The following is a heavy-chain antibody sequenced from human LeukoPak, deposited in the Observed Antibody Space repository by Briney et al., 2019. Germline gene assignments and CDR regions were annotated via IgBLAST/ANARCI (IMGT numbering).Heavy chain of an antibody. CDR2: ISGSGGST. CDR1: GFTFSSYA. Sequence: GGSLRLSCAASGFTFSSYAMSWVRQAPGKGLEWVSAISGSGGSTYYADSVKGRFPISRDNSKNTLYLQMNSLRAEDTAVYYCAKGEYSSSGAFDYWGQGTLVTVSS. D-gene: IGHD6-6*01. CDR3: AKGEYSSSGAFDY. J-gene: IGHJ4*02. V-gene: IGHV3-23*01.